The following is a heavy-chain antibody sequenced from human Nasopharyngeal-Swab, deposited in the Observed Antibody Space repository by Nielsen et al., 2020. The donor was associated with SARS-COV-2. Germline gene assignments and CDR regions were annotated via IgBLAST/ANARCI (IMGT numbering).Heavy chain of an antibody. CDR2: IYPDDSRT. CDR1: GYSFTSYW. Sequence: GESLKISCKGSGYSFTSYWIGWVRQMPGQGLEWVGIIYPDDSRTRYSPSFQGQVTISADKSISTAFLQWSSLKASDTAIYFCARFSGPTFPKNWFDPWGQGTLVTVPS. D-gene: IGHD5-12*01. V-gene: IGHV5-51*01. J-gene: IGHJ5*02. CDR3: ARFSGPTFPKNWFDP.